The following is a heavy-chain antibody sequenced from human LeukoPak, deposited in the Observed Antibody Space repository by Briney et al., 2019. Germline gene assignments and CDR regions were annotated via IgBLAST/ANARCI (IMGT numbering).Heavy chain of an antibody. CDR3: ARAKGVEMATILFDY. Sequence: ASVTVSCKASGYTFTGYYMHWVRQAPGQGLEWMGWINPNSGGTNYAQKFQGRVTMTRDTSISTAYMELSRLRSDDTAVYYCARAKGVEMATILFDYWGQGTLVTVSS. V-gene: IGHV1-2*02. D-gene: IGHD5-24*01. CDR2: INPNSGGT. J-gene: IGHJ4*02. CDR1: GYTFTGYY.